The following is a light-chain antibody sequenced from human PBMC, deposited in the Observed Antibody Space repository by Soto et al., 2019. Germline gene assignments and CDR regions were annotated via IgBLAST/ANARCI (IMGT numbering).Light chain of an antibody. CDR3: QQYNSRT. CDR1: QSISSW. J-gene: IGKJ1*01. CDR2: KAS. V-gene: IGKV1-5*03. Sequence: DIQMTQSPSTLSASVRDTVTVTCRASQSISSWLAWYQQKPGKAPKLLIYKASSLESGVPSRFSGSGSGTEFTLTISSLQPDDFATYYCQQYNSRTFGQGTKVDTK.